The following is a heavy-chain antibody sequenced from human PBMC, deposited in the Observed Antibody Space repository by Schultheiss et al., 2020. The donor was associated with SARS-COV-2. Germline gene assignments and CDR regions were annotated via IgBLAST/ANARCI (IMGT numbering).Heavy chain of an antibody. CDR3: ARVSDYGDYGGVDFDL. CDR2: ISSSSSYI. J-gene: IGHJ2*01. V-gene: IGHV3-11*06. D-gene: IGHD4-17*01. Sequence: GGSLRLSCAASGFTFSDYYMSWIRQAPGKGLEWVSSISSSSSYIYYADSVKGRFTISRDNAKNSLYLQMNSLRAEDTAVYYCARVSDYGDYGGVDFDLWGRGTLVTVSS. CDR1: GFTFSDYY.